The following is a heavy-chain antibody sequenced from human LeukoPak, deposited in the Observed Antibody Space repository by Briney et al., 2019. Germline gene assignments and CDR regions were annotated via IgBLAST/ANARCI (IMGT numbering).Heavy chain of an antibody. CDR3: ARGSNYYGSGSFLTF. D-gene: IGHD3-10*01. CDR2: INHSGST. J-gene: IGHJ4*02. V-gene: IGHV4-34*01. CDR1: GGSFSGYY. Sequence: SETLSLTCAVYGGSFSGYYWSWIRQPPGKGLEWIGEINHSGSTNYNPSLKSRVTISVDTSKNQFSLKLSSVTAADTAVYYCARGSNYYGSGSFLTFWGQGTLVTVSS.